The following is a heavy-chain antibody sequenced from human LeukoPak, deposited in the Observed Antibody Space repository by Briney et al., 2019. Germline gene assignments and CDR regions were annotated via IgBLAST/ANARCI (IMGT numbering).Heavy chain of an antibody. Sequence: SETLSLTCAVYGGSFSGYYWSWIRQPPGKGLEWIGEINHSGSTNYNPSLKSRVTISVDTSKNQFSLKLSSVTAADTAVYYCARGWIQLWYPSLSYYMDVWGEGTTVTVSS. V-gene: IGHV4-34*01. J-gene: IGHJ6*03. CDR2: INHSGST. CDR3: ARGWIQLWYPSLSYYMDV. CDR1: GGSFSGYY. D-gene: IGHD5-18*01.